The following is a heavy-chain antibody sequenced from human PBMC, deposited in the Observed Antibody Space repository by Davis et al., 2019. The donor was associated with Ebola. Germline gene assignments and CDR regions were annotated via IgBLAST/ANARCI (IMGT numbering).Heavy chain of an antibody. D-gene: IGHD6-19*01. CDR1: GFTFSRSW. CDR2: IKHDGSEK. Sequence: GESLKISCAASGFTFSRSWMSWVRQAPGKGLEWVANIKHDGSEKYYVDAVKGRFTISRDNSKNTLYLQMNSLRAEDTAVYYCATTPQYSSGQNKPFDYRGQGTLVTVSS. J-gene: IGHJ4*02. V-gene: IGHV3-7*01. CDR3: ATTPQYSSGQNKPFDY.